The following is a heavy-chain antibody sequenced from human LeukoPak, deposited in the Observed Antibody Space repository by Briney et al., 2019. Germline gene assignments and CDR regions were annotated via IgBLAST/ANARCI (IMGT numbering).Heavy chain of an antibody. CDR2: MNPNSGNT. Sequence: ASVKVSCKASGYTFTSYDINWVRQATGQGLEWMGWMNPNSGNTGYAQKFQGRVTITRNTSISTAYMELSSLRSEDTAVYYCASPWGGNPTGGDAFDIWGQGTMVTVSS. D-gene: IGHD3-16*02. CDR3: ASPWGGNPTGGDAFDI. V-gene: IGHV1-8*03. J-gene: IGHJ3*02. CDR1: GYTFTSYD.